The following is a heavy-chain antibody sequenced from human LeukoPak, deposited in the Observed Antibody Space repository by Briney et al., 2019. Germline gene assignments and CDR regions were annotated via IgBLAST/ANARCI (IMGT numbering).Heavy chain of an antibody. CDR1: GYPFTSYH. J-gene: IGHJ6*02. V-gene: IGHV1-46*01. D-gene: IGHD6-19*01. Sequence: ASVKVSCKASGYPFTSYHIHWVRQAPGQGLEWMGVINPSGGSTTYAQKFHGRVTMTRDTSTSTVYMELSSLRSEGTAVYYCARDRVAGSNYYYYGMDVWGQGTTVTVSS. CDR3: ARDRVAGSNYYYYGMDV. CDR2: INPSGGST.